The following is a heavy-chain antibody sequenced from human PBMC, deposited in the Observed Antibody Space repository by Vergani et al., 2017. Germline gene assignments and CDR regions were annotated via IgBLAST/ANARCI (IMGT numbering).Heavy chain of an antibody. D-gene: IGHD6-19*01. CDR2: IYYSGST. CDR3: ARHSTVEWLVKLGWIDP. Sequence: QLQLQESGPGLVKPSATLSLTCSVSGASIRSSNYYWGWTRPPPGKGLDWIASIYYSGSTYYNPSLKSRVTISVDTSKNQFSLKLSSVTAADTAVYFCARHSTVEWLVKLGWIDPWGQGILVTVSS. J-gene: IGHJ5*02. CDR1: GASIRSSNYY. V-gene: IGHV4-39*01.